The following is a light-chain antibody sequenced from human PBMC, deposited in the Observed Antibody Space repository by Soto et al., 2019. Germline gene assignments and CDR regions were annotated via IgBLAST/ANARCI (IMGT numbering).Light chain of an antibody. CDR2: EAT. J-gene: IGLJ3*02. CDR1: SSDIGTYNL. CDR3: CSYAGGSTLV. V-gene: IGLV2-23*01. Sequence: QSVLTQPDYVSGSPGQSITISCTGTSSDIGTYNLVSWYQQHPGKAPKLIIYEATKRPSGVSNRFSGSKSDNTASLTISGLQTEDEADYYCCSYAGGSTLVFGGGTKVTVL.